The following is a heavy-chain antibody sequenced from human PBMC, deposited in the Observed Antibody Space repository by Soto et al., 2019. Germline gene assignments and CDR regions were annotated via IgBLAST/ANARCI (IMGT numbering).Heavy chain of an antibody. D-gene: IGHD3-10*01. CDR1: GVSISRSTFY. V-gene: IGHV4-39*07. Sequence: SSETLSLTCTVSGVSISRSTFYWGWIRQPPGKELEWIGYMYSSGNTNYNPSLKSRVTISVDTPNNQFFLKLSSVTAADTAVYYCARDRGPTSYFDYWGQGNMVTVSS. J-gene: IGHJ4*02. CDR3: ARDRGPTSYFDY. CDR2: MYSSGNT.